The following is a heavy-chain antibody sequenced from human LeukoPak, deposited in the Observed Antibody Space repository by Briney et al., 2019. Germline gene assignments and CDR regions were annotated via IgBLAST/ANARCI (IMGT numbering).Heavy chain of an antibody. CDR3: ARRKLGYCSGGSCYHLSSRAFDI. Sequence: ASVKVSCKASGYTFTSYAMNWVRQAPGQGLEWMGWINTNTGNPTYAQGFTGRFVFSLDTSVSTAYLQISSLKAEDTAVYYCARRKLGYCSGGSCYHLSSRAFDIWGQGTMVTVSS. CDR1: GYTFTSYA. V-gene: IGHV7-4-1*02. D-gene: IGHD2-15*01. J-gene: IGHJ3*02. CDR2: INTNTGNP.